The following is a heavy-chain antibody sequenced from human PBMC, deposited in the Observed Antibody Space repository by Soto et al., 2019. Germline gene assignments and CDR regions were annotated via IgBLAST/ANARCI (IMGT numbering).Heavy chain of an antibody. Sequence: GGSLRLSCAASGFTFSSYSMNWVRQAPGKGLEWVSSISSSSSYIYYADSVKGRFTISRDNAKNSLYLQMNSLRAEDTAVYYCAREKVEMATTPAFDIWGQGTMVTVSS. CDR1: GFTFSSYS. J-gene: IGHJ3*02. D-gene: IGHD5-12*01. V-gene: IGHV3-21*01. CDR3: AREKVEMATTPAFDI. CDR2: ISSSSSYI.